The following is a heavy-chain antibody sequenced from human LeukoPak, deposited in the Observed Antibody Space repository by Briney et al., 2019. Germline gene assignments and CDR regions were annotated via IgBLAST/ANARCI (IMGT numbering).Heavy chain of an antibody. D-gene: IGHD6-13*01. V-gene: IGHV3-23*01. CDR1: GLTFSSYS. Sequence: GGSLRLSCVVSGLTFSSYSRSWVRQAPGKGLDWVSRISASGGDTWYPDSVKGRFTISRDNSKNTLFLQTSSLRVWNTVMYYYAKDAAGPVNSGEGDP. J-gene: IGHJ5*02. CDR3: AKDAAGPVNSGEGDP. CDR2: ISASGGDT.